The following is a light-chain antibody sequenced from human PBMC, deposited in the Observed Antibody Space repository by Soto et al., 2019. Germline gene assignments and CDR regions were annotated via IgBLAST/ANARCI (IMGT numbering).Light chain of an antibody. CDR1: SSNIGTKY. CDR3: AAWDDSLSGRV. CDR2: RND. Sequence: QAVLTQPPSASGTPGQRVSISCSGSSSNIGTKYVYWYQQLPGTAPILLIYRNDQRPSGVPDRFSGSKSGTSASLAISGLRSEDEADYYCAAWDDSLSGRVFGGGTKLTVL. J-gene: IGLJ3*02. V-gene: IGLV1-47*01.